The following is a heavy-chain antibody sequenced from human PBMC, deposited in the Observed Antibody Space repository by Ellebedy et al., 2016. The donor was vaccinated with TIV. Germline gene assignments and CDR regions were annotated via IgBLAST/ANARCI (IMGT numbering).Heavy chain of an antibody. V-gene: IGHV4-38-2*02. CDR1: GYSISSGYY. D-gene: IGHD2-15*01. CDR3: ARGGGDCSGGSCYFGYYYGMDV. Sequence: SETLSLTXTVSGYSISSGYYWGWIRQPPGKGLEWIGSIYHSGSTYYNPSLKSRVTISVDTSKNQFSLKLSSVTAADTAVYYCARGGGDCSGGSCYFGYYYGMDVWGQGTTVTVSS. J-gene: IGHJ6*02. CDR2: IYHSGST.